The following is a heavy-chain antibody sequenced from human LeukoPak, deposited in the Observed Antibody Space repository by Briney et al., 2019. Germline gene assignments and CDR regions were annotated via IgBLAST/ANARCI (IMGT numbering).Heavy chain of an antibody. D-gene: IGHD6-19*01. V-gene: IGHV3-30-3*01. CDR3: AKDGVAGSPPFDY. J-gene: IGHJ4*02. CDR1: GFTFSSYA. CDR2: ISYDGSNK. Sequence: GGSLRLSCAASGFTFSSYAMHWVRQAPGKGLEWVAVISYDGSNKYYADPVKGRFTISRDNSKNTLYLQMNSLRAEDTAVYYCAKDGVAGSPPFDYWGQGTLVTVSS.